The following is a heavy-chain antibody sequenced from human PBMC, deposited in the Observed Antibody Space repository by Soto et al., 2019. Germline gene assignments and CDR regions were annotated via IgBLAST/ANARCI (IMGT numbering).Heavy chain of an antibody. V-gene: IGHV1-69*13. J-gene: IGHJ5*02. CDR1: GGTFSSYA. D-gene: IGHD2-15*01. CDR2: IIPIFGTA. CDR3: ARSRVVAPSNWFDP. Sequence: ASVKVSCKASGGTFSSYAISWVRQAPGQGLEWMGGIIPIFGTANYAQKFQGRVTITADESTSTAYMELSSLRSEDTAVYYCARSRVVAPSNWFDPWGQGTLVTVSS.